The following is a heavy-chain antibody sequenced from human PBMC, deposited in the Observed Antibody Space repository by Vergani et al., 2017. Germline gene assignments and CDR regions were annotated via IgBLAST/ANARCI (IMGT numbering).Heavy chain of an antibody. CDR2: IIPILGIA. Sequence: QVQLVQSGAEVKKPGASVKVSCKASGYTFTSYGISWVRQAPGQGLEWMGRIIPILGIANYAQQFQGRVTITADKSTSTADMELSSLRSEDTAVYYCASPGGYYGDACDIWGQGTMVTVSS. CDR1: GYTFTSYG. J-gene: IGHJ3*02. V-gene: IGHV1-69*04. D-gene: IGHD3-3*01. CDR3: ASPGGYYGDACDI.